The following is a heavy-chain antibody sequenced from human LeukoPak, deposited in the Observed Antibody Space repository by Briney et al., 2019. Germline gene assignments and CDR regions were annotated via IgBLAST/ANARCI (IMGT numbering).Heavy chain of an antibody. CDR3: AKHAYGDYV. D-gene: IGHD4-17*01. CDR1: GFTFSSYG. Sequence: GGSLRLSCAASGFTFSSYGMHWVRQAPGKGLEWVAVIWYDGSNKYYADSVKGRFTISRDNSKNTLYLQMNSLRAEDTAVYYCAKHAYGDYVWGQGTLVTVSS. J-gene: IGHJ4*02. V-gene: IGHV3-33*06. CDR2: IWYDGSNK.